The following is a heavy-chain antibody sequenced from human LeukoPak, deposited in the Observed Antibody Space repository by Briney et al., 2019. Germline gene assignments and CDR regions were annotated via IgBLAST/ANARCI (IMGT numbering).Heavy chain of an antibody. CDR1: GFTFRNHW. CDR2: ISSDGSST. V-gene: IGHV3-74*03. Sequence: PGGSLRLSCAASGFTFRNHWMHWVRQTPGKGLVWVSRISSDGSSTTYADSVKGRFTISRDHAKNTLYLQMNNLRAEDTAMYYCARDQRVTGRPDIDYWGQGTLVIVSS. D-gene: IGHD6-6*01. CDR3: ARDQRVTGRPDIDY. J-gene: IGHJ4*02.